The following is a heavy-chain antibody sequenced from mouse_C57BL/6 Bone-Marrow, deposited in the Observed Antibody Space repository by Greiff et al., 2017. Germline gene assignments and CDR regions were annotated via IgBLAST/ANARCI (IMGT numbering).Heavy chain of an antibody. V-gene: IGHV1-55*01. CDR2: IYPGSGST. Sequence: QVQLQQPGAALVKPGASVKMSCKASGYTFTSYWITWVKQRPGQGLEWIGDIYPGSGSTNYNEKFKSKSTLTVDTSSSTAYMQLSSLTSEDSAVYYCARWDYDWFAYWGQGTLVTVSA. J-gene: IGHJ3*01. CDR1: GYTFTSYW. CDR3: ARWDYDWFAY. D-gene: IGHD2-4*01.